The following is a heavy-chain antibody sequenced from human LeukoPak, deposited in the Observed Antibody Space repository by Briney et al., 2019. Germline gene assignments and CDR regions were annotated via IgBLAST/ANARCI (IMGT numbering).Heavy chain of an antibody. J-gene: IGHJ4*02. CDR2: INHSGST. V-gene: IGHV4-34*01. CDR3: ARGRGYIGYCSSTSCYVYTY. D-gene: IGHD2-2*03. CDR1: GGSFSGYY. Sequence: SETLSLTCAVYGGSFSGYYWSWIRQPPGKGLEWIGEINHSGSTNYNPSLKSRVTISVDTSKNQFSLKLSSVTAADTAVYYCARGRGYIGYCSSTSCYVYTYWGQGTLVTVSS.